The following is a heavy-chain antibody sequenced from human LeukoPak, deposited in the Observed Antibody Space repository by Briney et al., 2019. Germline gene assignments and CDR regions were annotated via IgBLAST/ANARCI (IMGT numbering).Heavy chain of an antibody. Sequence: SETLSLTCTVSGGFISSYYWSWIRQRPGKGLEWIGYIYYSGSTNYNPSLKSRVTISVDTSKNQFSLKLSSVTAADTAVYYCARDNWNDRAFEDAFDIWGQGTMVTVSS. CDR3: ARDNWNDRAFEDAFDI. V-gene: IGHV4-59*01. CDR2: IYYSGST. J-gene: IGHJ3*02. D-gene: IGHD1-20*01. CDR1: GGFISSYY.